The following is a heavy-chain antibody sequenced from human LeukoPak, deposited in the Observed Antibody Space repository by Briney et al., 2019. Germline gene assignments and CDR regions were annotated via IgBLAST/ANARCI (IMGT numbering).Heavy chain of an antibody. J-gene: IGHJ4*02. Sequence: AGGSLRLSCAASGFTFSSYSMNWVREAPGKGLEWVSSISSSSSYIHYADSVKGRFTISRDNAKNSLYLQMNSLRAEDTAVYYCAREYNWNPLDYWGQGTLVTVSS. D-gene: IGHD1-1*01. CDR3: AREYNWNPLDY. CDR2: ISSSSSYI. CDR1: GFTFSSYS. V-gene: IGHV3-21*01.